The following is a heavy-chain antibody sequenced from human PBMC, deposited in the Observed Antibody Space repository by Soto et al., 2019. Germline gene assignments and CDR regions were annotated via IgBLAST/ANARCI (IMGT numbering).Heavy chain of an antibody. CDR3: AADLRSTYFDY. Sequence: QMQLVQSGPEVKKPGTSVKVSCKASGFTFTSSAGQWVRQARGQGLEWIGWIVVGSGNTNYAQKFHERVTITRDMSTSTAYMELSSLSSEDTAVYYCAADLRSTYFDYWGQGTLVTVSS. J-gene: IGHJ4*02. CDR1: GFTFTSSA. CDR2: IVVGSGNT. V-gene: IGHV1-58*01.